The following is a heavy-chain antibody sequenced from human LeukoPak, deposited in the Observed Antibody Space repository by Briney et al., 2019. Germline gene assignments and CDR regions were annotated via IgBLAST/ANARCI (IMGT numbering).Heavy chain of an antibody. D-gene: IGHD2-15*01. J-gene: IGHJ3*02. Sequence: ASVKVSCKSSGYTFTSYYMHWVRQAPGQGLEWMGIINPSGGSTSYAQKFQGRVTMTRDTSTSTVYMELSSLRSEDTAVYYCARVGYPYAFDIWGQGTMVTVSS. V-gene: IGHV1-46*01. CDR1: GYTFTSYY. CDR3: ARVGYPYAFDI. CDR2: INPSGGST.